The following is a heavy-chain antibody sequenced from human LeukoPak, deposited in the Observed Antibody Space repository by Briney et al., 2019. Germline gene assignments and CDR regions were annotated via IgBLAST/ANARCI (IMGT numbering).Heavy chain of an antibody. D-gene: IGHD5-12*01. J-gene: IGHJ4*02. CDR3: ARDRKGLDIGPTSS. CDR2: ISSSSTYI. Sequence: GGSLRLSCAASGFTFSSYSMNWVRQAPGKGLEWVSFISSSSTYIYHADSVKGRFTISRDDDKHSLYLQMNSLRAEDTAVYYCARDRKGLDIGPTSSWGQGTPVTVSS. V-gene: IGHV3-21*01. CDR1: GFTFSSYS.